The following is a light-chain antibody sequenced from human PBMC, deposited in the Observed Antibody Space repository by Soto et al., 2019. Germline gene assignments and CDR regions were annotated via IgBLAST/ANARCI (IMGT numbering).Light chain of an antibody. Sequence: VVLTHSPRSLRVTLGQPASISCRSSHSLVYSDGNIYLNWFQQRPGQPPRRLFYKVSNRDSGVPDRFSASGSGTDFTLKISRVEAEDVGVYYYCMQGTYWPFAFGPGTKVDIK. J-gene: IGKJ3*01. V-gene: IGKV2-30*01. CDR2: KVS. CDR3: MQGTYWPFA. CDR1: HSLVYSDGNIY.